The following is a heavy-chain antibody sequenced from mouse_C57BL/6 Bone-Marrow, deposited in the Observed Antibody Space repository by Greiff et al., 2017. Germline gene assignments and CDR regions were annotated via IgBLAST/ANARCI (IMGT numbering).Heavy chain of an antibody. D-gene: IGHD2-2*01. CDR1: GFTFSSYG. CDR2: ISSGGSYT. J-gene: IGHJ2*01. CDR3: ARRGMVKGYFDY. Sequence: EVKLMESGGDLVKPGGSLKLSCAASGFTFSSYGMSWVRQTPDKRLEWVATISSGGSYTYYPDSVKGRFTISRDNAKNTLYLQMSRLKSEDTAMYYCARRGMVKGYFDYWGQGTTLTVSS. V-gene: IGHV5-6*01.